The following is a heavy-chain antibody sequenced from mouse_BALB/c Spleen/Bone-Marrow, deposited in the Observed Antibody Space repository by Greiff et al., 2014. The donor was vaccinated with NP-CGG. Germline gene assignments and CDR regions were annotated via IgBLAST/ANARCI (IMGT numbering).Heavy chain of an antibody. J-gene: IGHJ2*01. CDR3: ARVSYDYFDY. D-gene: IGHD2-4*01. CDR1: GFTFSDYY. Sequence: DVQLVESGGGLVKPGGSLKLSRAASGFTFSDYYMYWVRQTPEKRLEWVATISDGGSYTYYPDSVKGRFTISRDNAKNNLYLQMSSLKSEDTAMYYCARVSYDYFDYWGQGTTLTVSS. V-gene: IGHV5-4*02. CDR2: ISDGGSYT.